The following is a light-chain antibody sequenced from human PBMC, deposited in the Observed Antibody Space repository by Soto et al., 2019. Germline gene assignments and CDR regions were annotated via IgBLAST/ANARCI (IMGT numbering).Light chain of an antibody. J-gene: IGKJ1*01. Sequence: EVVLTQSPATLSLSPGERATLSCRTSQSVDSDLAWYHQKPGQAPRLLIYDASNRATGAPARVSGRGYGTDFTLTISSLEPDDFGVFYCQQRNSWPWTFGQGTKVEIK. CDR1: QSVDSD. CDR2: DAS. V-gene: IGKV3-11*01. CDR3: QQRNSWPWT.